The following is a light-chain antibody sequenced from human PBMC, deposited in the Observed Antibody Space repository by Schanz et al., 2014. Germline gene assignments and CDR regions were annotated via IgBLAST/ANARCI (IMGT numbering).Light chain of an antibody. Sequence: QSALTQPPSASGSPGQSVTISCTGTSSDVGGYNYVSWYQQHPGKAPKLMIYEVNKRPSGVPDRFSGSKSGHTASLTVSGLQAEDEADYYCSSYAGSNKEVFGGGTKLTVL. CDR1: SSDVGGYNY. CDR2: EVN. V-gene: IGLV2-8*01. J-gene: IGLJ3*02. CDR3: SSYAGSNKEV.